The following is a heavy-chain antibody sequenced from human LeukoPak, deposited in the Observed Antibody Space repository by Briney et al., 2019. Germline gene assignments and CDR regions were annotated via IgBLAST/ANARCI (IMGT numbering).Heavy chain of an antibody. D-gene: IGHD3-16*01. V-gene: IGHV3-48*03. CDR3: ARGGGSWGFDF. CDR2: ISSSGSTI. CDR1: GFTFSSYE. J-gene: IGHJ4*02. Sequence: GGSLRLSCAASGFTFSSYEMNWVRQAPGKGLEWVSYISSSGSTIYYADSVKGRFTISRDNAKKSLCLQMNSLRAEDTAVYYCARGGGSWGFDFWGQGTLVTVSS.